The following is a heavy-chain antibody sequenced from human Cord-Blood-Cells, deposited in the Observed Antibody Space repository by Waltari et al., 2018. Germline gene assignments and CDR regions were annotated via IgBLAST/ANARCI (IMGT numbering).Heavy chain of an antibody. V-gene: IGHV4-30-4*08. D-gene: IGHD3-3*01. Sequence: QVQLQESGPGLVKPSQTLSLTCTVSGGSISSGDYYWSWIRQPPGKGLEWIGYIYYSGSPYYNPSLKSRVTISVDTSKNQFSLELSSVTAADTAVYYCARTVAIFGVGVFDYWGQGTLVTVSS. CDR2: IYYSGSP. J-gene: IGHJ4*02. CDR1: GGSISSGDYY. CDR3: ARTVAIFGVGVFDY.